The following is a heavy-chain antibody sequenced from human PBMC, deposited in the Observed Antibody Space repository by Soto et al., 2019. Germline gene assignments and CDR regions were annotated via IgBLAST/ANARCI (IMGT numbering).Heavy chain of an antibody. Sequence: PGGSLRLSCAASGFTFSSCGMHWVRQAPGKGLEWVAVIWYDGSNKYYAFSVKGRFTISRDNSKNTLYLQMNSLRAEDTAVYYCARVIAAAGKGWFDPWGQGTLVTVSS. V-gene: IGHV3-33*01. CDR3: ARVIAAAGKGWFDP. CDR1: GFTFSSCG. CDR2: IWYDGSNK. J-gene: IGHJ5*02. D-gene: IGHD6-13*01.